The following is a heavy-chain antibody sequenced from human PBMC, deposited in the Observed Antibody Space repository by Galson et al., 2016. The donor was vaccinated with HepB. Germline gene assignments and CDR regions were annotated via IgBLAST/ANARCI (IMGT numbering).Heavy chain of an antibody. Sequence: QSGAEVTKPGESLKISCKGFGYTFSNYWIGWVRQMPGKGLEWMGIIYPGDSDTRYSPSFQGQVTISADKSITTAYLQWSSLEASDTAMYYCAKVEGLGVPVAMLGRHYFDSWGQGTLVTVSS. D-gene: IGHD2-2*01. CDR2: IYPGDSDT. J-gene: IGHJ4*02. CDR1: GYTFSNYW. CDR3: AKVEGLGVPVAMLGRHYFDS. V-gene: IGHV5-51*01.